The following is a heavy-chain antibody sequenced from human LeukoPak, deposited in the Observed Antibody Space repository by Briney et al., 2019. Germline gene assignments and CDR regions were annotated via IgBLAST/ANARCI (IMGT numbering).Heavy chain of an antibody. J-gene: IGHJ4*02. CDR1: GFTFSSYS. V-gene: IGHV3-21*01. Sequence: GGSLRLSCAASGFTFSSYSMNWVRQAPGKGLEWVSSISSSSSYIYYADSVKGRFTISRDNAKDSLYLQMNSLRAEDTAVYYCARGFFHYDSSGYYYVAYFDYWGQGTLVTVSS. CDR2: ISSSSSYI. D-gene: IGHD3-22*01. CDR3: ARGFFHYDSSGYYYVAYFDY.